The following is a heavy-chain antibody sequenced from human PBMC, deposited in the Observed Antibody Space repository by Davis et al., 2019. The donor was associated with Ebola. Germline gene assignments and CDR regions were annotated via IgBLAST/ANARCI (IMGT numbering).Heavy chain of an antibody. D-gene: IGHD1-7*01. CDR3: ARGRGNYAIDY. V-gene: IGHV3-74*01. J-gene: IGHJ4*02. CDR1: GFTFSSYW. CDR2: INSDGSST. Sequence: GESLKISCAASGFTFSSYWMHWVRQAPGKGLVWVSRINSDGSSTSYAASVKGRFTISRDNAKNTLYLQMNSLRAEDTAVYYCARGRGNYAIDYWGQGTLVIVSS.